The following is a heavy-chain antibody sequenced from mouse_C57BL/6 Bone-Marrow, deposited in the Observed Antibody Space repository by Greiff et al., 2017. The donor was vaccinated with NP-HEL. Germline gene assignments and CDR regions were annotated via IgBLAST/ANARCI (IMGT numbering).Heavy chain of an antibody. CDR1: GFNIKDDY. J-gene: IGHJ1*03. CDR3: TTYGSSRYWYFDV. CDR2: IDPENGDT. V-gene: IGHV14-4*01. D-gene: IGHD1-1*01. Sequence: VQLKESGAELVRPGASVKLSCTASGFNIKDDYMHRVKQRPEQGLEWIGWIDPENGDTEYASKFQGKATITADTSSNTAYLQLSSLTSEDTAVYYCTTYGSSRYWYFDVWGTGTTVTVSS.